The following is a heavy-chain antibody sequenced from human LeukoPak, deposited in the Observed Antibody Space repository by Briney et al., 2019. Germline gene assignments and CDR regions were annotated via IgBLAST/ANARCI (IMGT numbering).Heavy chain of an antibody. CDR3: AKIRGYSGYDLTSAFDI. J-gene: IGHJ3*02. CDR1: EFTFSSYA. D-gene: IGHD5-12*01. V-gene: IGHV3-23*01. Sequence: GGSLRLSCAASEFTFSSYAMSWVRQAPGKGLEWVSTISSSGSTYYGDSVKGRFTISRDNSKNTLYLQMDSLRAEDTAIYYCAKIRGYSGYDLTSAFDISGQGTMVTVSS. CDR2: ISSSGST.